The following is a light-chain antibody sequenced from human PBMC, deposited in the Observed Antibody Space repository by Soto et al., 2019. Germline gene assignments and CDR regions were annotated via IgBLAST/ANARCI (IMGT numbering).Light chain of an antibody. Sequence: EIVLTQSPATQSLSPGERATLSCRASQNVRSYLAWYQQKPGQAPRLLIHDASSRATGIPDRFSGSGSGTDFTLTISSLYPEDSAVYYWQQRNNWPTSTCGQGTRLEIK. V-gene: IGKV3-11*01. CDR3: QQRNNWPTST. CDR2: DAS. J-gene: IGKJ5*01. CDR1: QNVRSY.